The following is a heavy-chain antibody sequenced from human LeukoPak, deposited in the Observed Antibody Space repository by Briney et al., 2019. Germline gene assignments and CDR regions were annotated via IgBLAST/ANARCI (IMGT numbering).Heavy chain of an antibody. D-gene: IGHD3-16*01. J-gene: IGHJ4*02. V-gene: IGHV3-48*01. CDR1: GFTLSSYT. Sequence: PGGSLRLSCAASGFTLSSYTLNWVRQAPGKGLEWVSYITSSSSAIYYADSVKGRFTISRDNAKNSLYLRMNSLRVEDTAAYYCARDWGFKGYFDYWGQGTLVTVSS. CDR2: ITSSSSAI. CDR3: ARDWGFKGYFDY.